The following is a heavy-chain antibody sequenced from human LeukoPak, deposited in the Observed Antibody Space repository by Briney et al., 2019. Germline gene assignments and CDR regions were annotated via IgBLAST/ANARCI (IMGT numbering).Heavy chain of an antibody. Sequence: GGSLRLSCTASGFTFGDYAMSWVRQAPGKGLEWVGFIRSKAYGGTTEYAASVKGRFTISRDDSKSIAYLQMNSLKTEDTAVYYCATGANWGQYWGQGTLVTVSS. D-gene: IGHD7-27*01. J-gene: IGHJ4*02. CDR1: GFTFGDYA. CDR2: IRSKAYGGTT. V-gene: IGHV3-49*04. CDR3: ATGANWGQY.